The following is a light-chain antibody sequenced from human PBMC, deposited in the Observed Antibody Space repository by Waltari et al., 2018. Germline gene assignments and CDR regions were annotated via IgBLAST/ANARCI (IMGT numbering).Light chain of an antibody. Sequence: ETVVTQSPATLSVSPGERVTLSCRASQNINRNLAWYQQKPGQAPRLLIDGASTRATGIPDRFSGSGSRTEFTLTISSLHSEDFAVYYCHQNNDWPLWTFGQGTKVEIK. CDR1: QNINRN. CDR2: GAS. V-gene: IGKV3-15*01. CDR3: HQNNDWPLWT. J-gene: IGKJ1*01.